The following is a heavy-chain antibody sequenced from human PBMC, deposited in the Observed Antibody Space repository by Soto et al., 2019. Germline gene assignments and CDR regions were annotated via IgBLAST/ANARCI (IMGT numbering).Heavy chain of an antibody. Sequence: SETLSLTCTVSGGSISSSSYYWGWIRQPPGKGLEWIGSIYYSGSTYYNPSLKSRVTISVDTSKNQFSLKLSSVTAADTAVYYCARGHYDILTGYYIELYQDWFDPWGQGTLVTVSS. CDR1: GGSISSSSYY. CDR2: IYYSGST. CDR3: ARGHYDILTGYYIELYQDWFDP. V-gene: IGHV4-39*07. J-gene: IGHJ5*02. D-gene: IGHD3-9*01.